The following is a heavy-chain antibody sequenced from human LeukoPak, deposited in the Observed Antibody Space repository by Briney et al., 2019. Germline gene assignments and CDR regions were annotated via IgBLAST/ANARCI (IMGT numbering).Heavy chain of an antibody. CDR3: TRKQGYYDFWSGYSGYYYYYMDV. CDR1: GFTFGDYA. J-gene: IGHJ6*03. V-gene: IGHV3-49*04. D-gene: IGHD3-3*01. Sequence: GGSLRLSCTASGFTFGDYAMSWVRQAPGKGLEWVGFIRSKAYGGTTEYAASVKGRFTVSRDDSKSIAYLQMNSLKTEDTAVYYCTRKQGYYDFWSGYSGYYYYYMDVWGKGTTVTVSS. CDR2: IRSKAYGGTT.